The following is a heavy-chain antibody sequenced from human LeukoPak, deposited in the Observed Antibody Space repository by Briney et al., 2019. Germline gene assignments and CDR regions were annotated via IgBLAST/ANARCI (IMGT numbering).Heavy chain of an antibody. Sequence: SVKVSCKASGYTFTSYGISWVRQTPGQGLEWMGGIIPIFGTANYAQKFQGRVTITTDESTSTAYMELSSLRSEDTAVYYCAREGPHTTDAFDIWGQGTMVTVSS. J-gene: IGHJ3*02. CDR3: AREGPHTTDAFDI. D-gene: IGHD1-26*01. CDR1: GYTFTSYG. CDR2: IIPIFGTA. V-gene: IGHV1-69*05.